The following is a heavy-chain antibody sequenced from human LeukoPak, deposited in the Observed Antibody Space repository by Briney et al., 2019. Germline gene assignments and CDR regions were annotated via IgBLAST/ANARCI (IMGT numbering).Heavy chain of an antibody. CDR3: ARGRRSSSSPFDY. D-gene: IGHD6-13*01. CDR1: GGSISSYY. CDR2: IYYSGST. Sequence: SETLSLTCTVSGGSISSYYWSWNRQPPGKGLEWIGYIYYSGSTNYSPSLKSRVTISVDTSKNQFSLKLSSVTAADTAVYYCARGRRSSSSPFDYWGQGTLVTVSS. J-gene: IGHJ4*02. V-gene: IGHV4-59*12.